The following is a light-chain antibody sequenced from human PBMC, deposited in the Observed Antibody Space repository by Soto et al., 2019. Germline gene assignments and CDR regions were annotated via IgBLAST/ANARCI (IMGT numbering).Light chain of an antibody. CDR2: ETS. V-gene: IGKV3-20*01. Sequence: EIVLTQSPDTLSLSPGERATLSCRASQSVSSSYLAWYQQKPGQAPRLLIYETSDSSTGTPVRFSGSGSGTDFTLSITGLEREDIAVHYGEEYGSSWTFRQGTNLDI. CDR1: QSVSSSY. J-gene: IGKJ1*01. CDR3: EEYGSSWT.